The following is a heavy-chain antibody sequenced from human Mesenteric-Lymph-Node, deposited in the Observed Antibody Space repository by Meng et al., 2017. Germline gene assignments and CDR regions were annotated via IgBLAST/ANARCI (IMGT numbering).Heavy chain of an antibody. CDR2: ISYDGSGK. J-gene: IGHJ4*02. CDR3: AKSKGGILSDYLDS. Sequence: QVQLVESGGGVARPGGSLRLSCVVSGFTFRSYGMHWVRQAPGKGLGWAAVISYDGSGKFYADSVKGRFAISRDNSKNTLYLQMNNLRADDTAVYYCAKSKGGILSDYLDSWGQGTLVTVSS. D-gene: IGHD2-21*01. CDR1: GFTFRSYG. V-gene: IGHV3-30*18.